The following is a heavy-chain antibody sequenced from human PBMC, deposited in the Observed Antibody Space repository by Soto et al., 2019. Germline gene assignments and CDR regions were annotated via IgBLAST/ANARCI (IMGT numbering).Heavy chain of an antibody. CDR2: FDPEDGET. V-gene: IGHV1-24*01. CDR3: ARPARGYYYYGMDV. J-gene: IGHJ6*02. D-gene: IGHD6-6*01. CDR1: GYTLTELS. Sequence: ASVKVSCKVSGYTLTELSMHWVRQAPGKGLEWMGGFDPEDGETIYAQRFQGRVTMTVDTSIDTAYMELSSLRSEDTAVYYCARPARGYYYYGMDVWGQGTTVTVSS.